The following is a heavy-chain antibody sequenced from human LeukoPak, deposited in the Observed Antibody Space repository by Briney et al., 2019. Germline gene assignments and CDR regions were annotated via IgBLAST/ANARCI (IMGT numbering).Heavy chain of an antibody. CDR2: IYYSGST. V-gene: IGHV4-39*01. D-gene: IGHD3-10*01. CDR3: ASLRTGDFDY. Sequence: SETPSLTCTVSGGSISSSSYYWGWIRQPPGKGLEWIGSIYYSGSTYYNPSLKSRVTIPVDTSKNQFSLKLSSVTAADTAVYYCASLRTGDFDYWGQGALVTVSS. CDR1: GGSISSSSYY. J-gene: IGHJ4*02.